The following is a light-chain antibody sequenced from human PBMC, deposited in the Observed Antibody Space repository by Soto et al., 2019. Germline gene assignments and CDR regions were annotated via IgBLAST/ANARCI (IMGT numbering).Light chain of an antibody. CDR2: DVS. CDR3: SPYTSSSFYG. CDR1: SSDVGGYNY. V-gene: IGLV2-14*01. Sequence: QSALTQPASVSGSPGQSITISCTGTSSDVGGYNYVSWYQQHPGKAPKLMIYDVSNRPSGVSNRFSGSKSGNTASLTISGLQAEDDAGYYCSPYTSSSFYGFGTGTKLTVL. J-gene: IGLJ1*01.